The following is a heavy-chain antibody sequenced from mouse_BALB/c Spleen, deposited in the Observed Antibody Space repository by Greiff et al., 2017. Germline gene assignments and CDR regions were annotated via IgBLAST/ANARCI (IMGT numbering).Heavy chain of an antibody. CDR1: GYSITSDYA. CDR3: ARYHSRGAMDY. CDR2: ISYSGST. V-gene: IGHV3-2*02. J-gene: IGHJ4*01. Sequence: EVQRVESGPGLVKPSQSLSLTCTVTGYSITSDYAWNWIRQFPGNKLEWMGYISYSGSTSYNPSLKSRISITRDTSKNQFFLQLNSVTTEDTATYYCARYHSRGAMDYWGQGTSVTVSS.